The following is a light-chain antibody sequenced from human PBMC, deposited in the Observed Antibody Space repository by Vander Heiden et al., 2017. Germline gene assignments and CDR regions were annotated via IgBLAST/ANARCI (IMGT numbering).Light chain of an antibody. CDR1: SSDVGGYNY. CDR2: DVS. CDR3: SSYTSSSTLV. V-gene: IGLV2-14*01. Sequence: QSALTQPASVSGSPGQSTTISCTGTSSDVGGYNYVSWYQQHPGKAPNLMIYDVSNRPSGVSNRFSGSKSGTTASLTISGLQAEDEADYYCSSYTSSSTLVFGGGTKLTVL. J-gene: IGLJ3*02.